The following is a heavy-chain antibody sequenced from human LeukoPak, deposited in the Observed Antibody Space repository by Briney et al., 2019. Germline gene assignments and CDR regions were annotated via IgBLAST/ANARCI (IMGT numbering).Heavy chain of an antibody. CDR3: AREYRSSSWYVPYDY. D-gene: IGHD6-13*01. CDR1: GYTFTGYY. J-gene: IGHJ4*02. V-gene: IGHV1-2*02. Sequence: ASVKVSCKASGYTFTGYYMHWVRQAPGQGLEWMGWINPNSGGTNYAQKFQGRVTMTRDTSISTAYMELSRLRSDDTAVYYCAREYRSSSWYVPYDYWGQGTLVTVSS. CDR2: INPNSGGT.